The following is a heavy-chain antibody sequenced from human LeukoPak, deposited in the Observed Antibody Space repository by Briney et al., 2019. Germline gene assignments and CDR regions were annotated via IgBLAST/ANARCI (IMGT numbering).Heavy chain of an antibody. J-gene: IGHJ3*02. Sequence: SGTLSLTCAVSGGSISSSNWWSWVRQPPGKGQEWIGEIYHSGSTNYNPSLKSRVTISLDTSRNQFSLKLSSVTAADTAVYYCAKSNGYGLVDIWGQGTMVTVSS. D-gene: IGHD3-10*01. CDR3: AKSNGYGLVDI. V-gene: IGHV4-4*02. CDR2: IYHSGST. CDR1: GGSISSSNW.